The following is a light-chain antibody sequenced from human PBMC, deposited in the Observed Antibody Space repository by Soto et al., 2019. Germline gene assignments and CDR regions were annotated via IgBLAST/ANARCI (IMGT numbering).Light chain of an antibody. Sequence: AIPMTQSPSSLSAFVGDSVTITCRASQDIKDEVGWYQQKPGKAPRLLIFSASSLQSGVPSMFRGSGTGTDFTLTISGLQAADFATYYCLQHDSYPWTFGQGTKVEIK. V-gene: IGKV1-6*01. CDR2: SAS. CDR3: LQHDSYPWT. J-gene: IGKJ1*01. CDR1: QDIKDE.